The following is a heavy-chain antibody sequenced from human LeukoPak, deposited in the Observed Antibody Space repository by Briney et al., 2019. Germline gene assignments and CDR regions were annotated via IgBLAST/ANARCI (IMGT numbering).Heavy chain of an antibody. Sequence: GGSPRLSCAASGFTFDDYAMHWVRQAPGKGLEWVSGISYNSDTIAYADSVKGRFTISRDNAKNSLYLRMNSLRAEDTALYYCAKDYCGGDCYSGWYFDLWGRGTLVTVSS. CDR2: ISYNSDTI. V-gene: IGHV3-9*01. CDR1: GFTFDDYA. CDR3: AKDYCGGDCYSGWYFDL. D-gene: IGHD2-21*02. J-gene: IGHJ2*01.